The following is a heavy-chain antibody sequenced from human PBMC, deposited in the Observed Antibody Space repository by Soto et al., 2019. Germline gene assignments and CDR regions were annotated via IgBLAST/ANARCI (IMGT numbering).Heavy chain of an antibody. CDR1: GYTFTSYY. CDR3: ARDYNDFWSGYYGYFDY. CDR2: INPSGGST. Sequence: QVQLVQSGAEVKKPGASVKVSCKASGYTFTSYYMHWVRQAPGQGLEWMGIINPSGGSTSYAQKFCGRGTMTRETSTSTVYMELSSLRSEDTAVYYCARDYNDFWSGYYGYFDYWGQGTLVTVSS. V-gene: IGHV1-46*01. D-gene: IGHD3-3*01. J-gene: IGHJ4*02.